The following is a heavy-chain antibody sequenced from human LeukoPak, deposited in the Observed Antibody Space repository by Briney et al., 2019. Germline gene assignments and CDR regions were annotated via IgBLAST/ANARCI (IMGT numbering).Heavy chain of an antibody. J-gene: IGHJ4*02. Sequence: GGSLRLSCAASGFTFSSYGMHWVRQAPGKGLEWVAFIRYDGSIKYYADSVKGRFTISRDNAKNTLYLQMNSLRAEDTAVYYCIGGGSGFLNYWGQGTLVTVSS. V-gene: IGHV3-30*02. CDR2: IRYDGSIK. CDR1: GFTFSSYG. D-gene: IGHD3-22*01. CDR3: IGGGSGFLNY.